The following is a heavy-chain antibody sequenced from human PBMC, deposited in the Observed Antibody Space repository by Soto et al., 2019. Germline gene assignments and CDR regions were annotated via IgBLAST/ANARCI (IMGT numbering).Heavy chain of an antibody. CDR2: ITGSGGTT. CDR1: GFTFRSYA. V-gene: IGHV3-23*01. D-gene: IGHD4-17*01. Sequence: GGSLRLSCAASGFTFRSYAMNWARQAPGKGLEWVSAITGSGGTTYYADSVKGRFTISRDNSKNTLYLQMNSLRAEDTAVYYCANYGDYVFDYWGQGTLVTVSS. CDR3: ANYGDYVFDY. J-gene: IGHJ4*02.